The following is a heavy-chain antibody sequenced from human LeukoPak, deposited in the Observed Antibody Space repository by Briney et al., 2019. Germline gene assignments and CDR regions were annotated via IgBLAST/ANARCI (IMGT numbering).Heavy chain of an antibody. D-gene: IGHD2-21*01. CDR2: LKEDVSAR. CDR3: AKGLEARVVVPLFQY. CDR1: GFSISSHW. J-gene: IGHJ1*01. Sequence: GGSLRLSCVASGFSISSHWMSWVRQAPGKGLEWVASLKEDVSARNLVDSVKGRFTISTDNAKNSLNLQMNSLRVEDTAVYYCAKGLEARVVVPLFQYWGQGTLVTVSS. V-gene: IGHV3-7*01.